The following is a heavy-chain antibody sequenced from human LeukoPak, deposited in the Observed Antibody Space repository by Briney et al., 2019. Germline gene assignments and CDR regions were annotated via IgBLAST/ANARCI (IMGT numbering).Heavy chain of an antibody. V-gene: IGHV3-48*04. D-gene: IGHD3-10*01. CDR3: ARVITMVRGTDYYYMDV. J-gene: IGHJ6*03. CDR2: ISSSGSTI. CDR1: GFTFSSYS. Sequence: GGSLRLSCAASGFTFSSYSMNWVRQAPGKGLEWVSYISSSGSTIYYADSVKGRFTISRDNAKNSLYLQMNSLRAEDTAVYYCARVITMVRGTDYYYMDVWGKGTTVTISS.